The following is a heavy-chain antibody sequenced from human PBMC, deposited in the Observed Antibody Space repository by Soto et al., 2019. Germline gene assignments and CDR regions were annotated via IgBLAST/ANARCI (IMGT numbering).Heavy chain of an antibody. V-gene: IGHV4-59*08. Sequence: QVPLQESGPGLVKPSETLSLSCTVSGGSISSYYWSWIRQTPGKGLEWIGYVHDSWGSNYNPSLKSRGAISLDTSKSQFSLKLTSVTATDTAVYYCARQGFGALHGLVDVGGQGSTVTVSS. J-gene: IGHJ6*02. CDR3: ARQGFGALHGLVDV. CDR1: GGSISSYY. CDR2: VHDSWGS. D-gene: IGHD3-10*01.